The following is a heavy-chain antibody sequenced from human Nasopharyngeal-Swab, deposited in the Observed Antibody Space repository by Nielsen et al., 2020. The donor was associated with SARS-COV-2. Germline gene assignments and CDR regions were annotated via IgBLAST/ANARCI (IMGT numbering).Heavy chain of an antibody. CDR2: ISSGGDTI. D-gene: IGHD1-1*01. CDR3: AKGQRRSGTCAFDI. CDR1: GFIFSSYS. J-gene: IGHJ3*02. V-gene: IGHV3-48*01. Sequence: GESLKISCVASGFIFSSYSINWVRQAPGKGLEWVSYISSGGDTIYYSDSVKGQFTISRDNVKNSLYLQMNSLRAEDTAVYYCAKGQRRSGTCAFDIWGQGTMVTVSS.